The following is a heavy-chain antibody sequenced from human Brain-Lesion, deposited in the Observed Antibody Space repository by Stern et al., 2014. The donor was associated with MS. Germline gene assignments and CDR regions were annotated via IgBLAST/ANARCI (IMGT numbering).Heavy chain of an antibody. Sequence: VQLVESGAEVKKPGASVKLSCKVSGYTLTELSMHWVRQAPRKGLEWMGGFDTEDGETIYAQKFQGRVTMTEDTSTDTAYMELSSLRSEDTAVYYCATLSPGAGGNYYRHFDYWGQGTLVTVSS. V-gene: IGHV1-24*01. J-gene: IGHJ4*02. CDR1: GYTLTELS. CDR2: FDTEDGET. D-gene: IGHD1-26*01. CDR3: ATLSPGAGGNYYRHFDY.